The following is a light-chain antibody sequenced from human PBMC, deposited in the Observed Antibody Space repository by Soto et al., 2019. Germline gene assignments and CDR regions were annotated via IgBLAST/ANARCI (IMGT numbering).Light chain of an antibody. V-gene: IGKV3-15*01. Sequence: EIVMAQSPATLSVSPGERVTLSCRASQSVSGNLAWYQQKPGQAPRLLIYGASTRATGIPARFSGSGSGTEFTLTISSLQSEDSAVYYCQQYNNSLFTFGGGTRVEIK. J-gene: IGKJ4*01. CDR3: QQYNNSLFT. CDR2: GAS. CDR1: QSVSGN.